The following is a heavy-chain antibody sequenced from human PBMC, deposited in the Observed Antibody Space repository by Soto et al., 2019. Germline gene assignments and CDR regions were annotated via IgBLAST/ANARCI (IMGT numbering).Heavy chain of an antibody. D-gene: IGHD5-12*01. J-gene: IGHJ4*02. V-gene: IGHV4-34*01. CDR3: AGGRVDIVATSIDY. CDR2: INHSGST. CDR1: GGSFSGYY. Sequence: QVQLQQWGAGLLKPSETLSLTCAVYGGSFSGYYWSWIRRPPGKGLEWIGEINHSGSTNYNRSLTSRVTITVDTYRNQCPLKVSTVTAADTAVYYCAGGRVDIVATSIDYWGQGTLVTVSS.